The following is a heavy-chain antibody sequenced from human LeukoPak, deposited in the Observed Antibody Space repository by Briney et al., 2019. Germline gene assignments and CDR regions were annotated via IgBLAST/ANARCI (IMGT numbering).Heavy chain of an antibody. CDR1: GFTVSSNY. CDR3: ARVSMYSGSYSVDY. Sequence: GGSLRLSCAASGFTVSSNYMSWVRQAPGKGLEWVANIKQDGSEKYYVDSVKGRFTISRDNAKNSLYLQMNSLRAEDTAVYYCARVSMYSGSYSVDYWGQGTLVTVSS. V-gene: IGHV3-7*01. J-gene: IGHJ4*02. D-gene: IGHD1-26*01. CDR2: IKQDGSEK.